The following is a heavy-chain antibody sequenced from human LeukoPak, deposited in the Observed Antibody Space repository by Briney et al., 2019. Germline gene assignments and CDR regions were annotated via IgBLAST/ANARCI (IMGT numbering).Heavy chain of an antibody. J-gene: IGHJ4*02. Sequence: QTGGSLRLSCAASGFTFSSYGMHWVRQAPGKGLEWVAVIWYDGSNKYYADSVKGRFTNSRDNSKNTLYLQMNSLRAEDTAVYYCAKDLMRGGVTATLDYWGQGTLVTVSS. CDR2: IWYDGSNK. D-gene: IGHD2-21*02. V-gene: IGHV3-33*06. CDR3: AKDLMRGGVTATLDY. CDR1: GFTFSSYG.